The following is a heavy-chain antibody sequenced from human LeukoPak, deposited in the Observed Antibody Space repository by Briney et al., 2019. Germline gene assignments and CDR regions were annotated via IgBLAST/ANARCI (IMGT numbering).Heavy chain of an antibody. Sequence: GGSLRLSCAASGFTFSTYSMNWVRQAPGKGPEWVSSISSSSSYIYYADSVKGRFTISRDNAKNSLFLQMNSLKTEDTAVYYCTTSGRTKAFDIWGQGTMVTVSS. J-gene: IGHJ3*02. CDR1: GFTFSTYS. CDR3: TTSGRTKAFDI. CDR2: ISSSSSYI. V-gene: IGHV3-21*03. D-gene: IGHD1-14*01.